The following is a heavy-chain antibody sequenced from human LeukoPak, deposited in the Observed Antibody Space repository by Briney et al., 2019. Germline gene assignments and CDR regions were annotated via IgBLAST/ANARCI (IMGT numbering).Heavy chain of an antibody. J-gene: IGHJ4*02. V-gene: IGHV4-59*01. CDR1: VAPSVVTT. D-gene: IGHD3-22*01. Sequence: SETLSSPALSLVAPSVVTTGAGSGSPQGRDWSGLGIYYSGSTNYNPSLKSRVTISVDTSKNQFSLKLSSVTAADTAVYYCARDGDYDGAFDYWGQGTLVTVSS. CDR2: YYSGST. CDR3: ARDGDYDGAFDY.